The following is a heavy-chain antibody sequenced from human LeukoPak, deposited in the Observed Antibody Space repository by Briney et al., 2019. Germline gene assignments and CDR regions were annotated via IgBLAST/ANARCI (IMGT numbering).Heavy chain of an antibody. J-gene: IGHJ4*01. CDR1: GYTFTGYY. CDR2: LNPNSGGT. CDR3: ARVQIDSRRWYGGDY. V-gene: IGHV1-2*02. D-gene: IGHD6-13*01. Sequence: ASVKVSCKACGYTFTGYYMHWLRQPRGQGREWVGGLNPNSGGTNNAQEFYGRVILPSDTSISTAYMELSRLRSDDTAVYYCARVQIDSRRWYGGDYLGQGTLVTGSS.